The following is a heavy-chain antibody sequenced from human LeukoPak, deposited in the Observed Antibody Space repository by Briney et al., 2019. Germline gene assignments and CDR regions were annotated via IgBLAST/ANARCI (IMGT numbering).Heavy chain of an antibody. CDR1: GFTFSSYS. CDR2: IISSSSTI. CDR3: AREGTAAAAPGGYYGMDV. D-gene: IGHD6-13*01. J-gene: IGHJ6*02. V-gene: IGHV3-48*01. Sequence: GGSLRLSCAASGFTFSSYSMNSVRQAPGKGLEWVSYIISSSSTIYYADSVKGRFTISRDNAKHSLYLQMNSLRAEDTAVYYCAREGTAAAAPGGYYGMDVWGQGTTVTVSS.